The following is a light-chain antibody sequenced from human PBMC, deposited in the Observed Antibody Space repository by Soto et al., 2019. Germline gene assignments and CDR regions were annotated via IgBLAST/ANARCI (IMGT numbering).Light chain of an antibody. J-gene: IGKJ1*01. CDR2: VAS. CDR1: QNINTY. CDR3: QQSYSSPRT. V-gene: IGKV1-39*01. Sequence: DIQMTQSPSSLSASVGDSVTITCRASQNINTYLSWYQQKPGKAPKFLFYVASSLQTGVPSRFSGSGSGTDCTLTISSLQPEDFATYYCQQSYSSPRTFGQGTKVEIK.